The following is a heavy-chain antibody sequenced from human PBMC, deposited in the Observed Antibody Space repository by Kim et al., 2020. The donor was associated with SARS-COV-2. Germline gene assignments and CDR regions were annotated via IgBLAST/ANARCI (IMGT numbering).Heavy chain of an antibody. Sequence: AEARKGRFTNTRDNAKNTLYLQMNSLSAKDTALYYCARGILRTKGAFDIWGQGAMVTVSS. D-gene: IGHD1-26*01. CDR3: ARGILRTKGAFDI. J-gene: IGHJ3*02. V-gene: IGHV3-74*01.